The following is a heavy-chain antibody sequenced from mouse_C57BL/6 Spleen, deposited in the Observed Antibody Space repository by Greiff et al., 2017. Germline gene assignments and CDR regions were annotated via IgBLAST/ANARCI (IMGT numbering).Heavy chain of an antibody. D-gene: IGHD1-1*01. CDR3: ARSGYYYGSSSFAY. Sequence: QVQLKQPGAELVKPGASVKMSCKASGYTFTSYWITWVKQRPGQGLEWIGDIYPGSGSTNYNEKFKSKATLTVDTSSSTAYMQLSSLTSEDSAVYYCARSGYYYGSSSFAYWGQGTLVTVSA. V-gene: IGHV1-55*01. CDR1: GYTFTSYW. CDR2: IYPGSGST. J-gene: IGHJ3*01.